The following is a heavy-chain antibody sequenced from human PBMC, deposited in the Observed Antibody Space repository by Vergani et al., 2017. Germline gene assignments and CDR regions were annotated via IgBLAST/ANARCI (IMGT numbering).Heavy chain of an antibody. CDR1: GLPVGGNN. J-gene: IGHJ6*03. D-gene: IGHD3-10*01. Sequence: EVQLVETGGGLIQPGGSLGLPFAAPGLPVGGNNLSWSRKAQGRGLEWVSVIYSGGSTYYADSVKGRFTISRDNSKNTLYLQMNSLRAEDTAVYYCARVGFGEAVGVGTYYYYYMDVWGKGTTVTVSS. CDR2: IYSGGST. V-gene: IGHV3-53*02. CDR3: ARVGFGEAVGVGTYYYYYMDV.